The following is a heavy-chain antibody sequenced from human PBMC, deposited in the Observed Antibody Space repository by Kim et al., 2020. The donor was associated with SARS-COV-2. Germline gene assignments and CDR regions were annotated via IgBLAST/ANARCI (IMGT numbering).Heavy chain of an antibody. CDR3: ASTDYYGSGSYRPVDV. CDR1: GFTFSSYR. D-gene: IGHD3-10*01. Sequence: GGSLRLSCAASGFTFSSYRMHWVRQAPGKGLEWVAVISYDGSNKYYADSVKGRFTISRDNSKNTLYLQMNSLRAEDTAVYYCASTDYYGSGSYRPVDVWGQGTTVTVSS. J-gene: IGHJ6*02. CDR2: ISYDGSNK. V-gene: IGHV3-33*05.